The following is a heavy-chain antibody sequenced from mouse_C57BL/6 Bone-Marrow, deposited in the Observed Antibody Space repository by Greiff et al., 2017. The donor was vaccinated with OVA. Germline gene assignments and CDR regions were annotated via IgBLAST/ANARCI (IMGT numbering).Heavy chain of an antibody. J-gene: IGHJ2*01. D-gene: IGHD2-1*01. Sequence: VQLQQPGAELVRPGSSVKLSCKASGYTFTSYWMHWVKQRPIQGLEWIGNIDPSDSETHYNQKFKDKATLTVDKSSSTAYMQRSSLTSEDSAVYYWARHYGNYDYWGQGTTLTVSS. CDR2: IDPSDSET. CDR1: GYTFTSYW. V-gene: IGHV1-52*01. CDR3: ARHYGNYDY.